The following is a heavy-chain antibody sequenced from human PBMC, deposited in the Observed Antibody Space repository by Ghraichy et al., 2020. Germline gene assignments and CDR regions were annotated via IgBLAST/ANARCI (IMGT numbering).Heavy chain of an antibody. J-gene: IGHJ6*02. CDR2: ITSSSRSI. CDR1: GFTFGSYN. Sequence: LSLTCVGSGFTFGSYNMNWVRQSPGKDLEWVSYITSSSRSIFYADSVKGRFTISRENAQNSLYLQMNSLRDEDTAVYYCARASTVVRFYYYDGMDVWGQGTTVTVSS. V-gene: IGHV3-48*02. D-gene: IGHD4-23*01. CDR3: ARASTVVRFYYYDGMDV.